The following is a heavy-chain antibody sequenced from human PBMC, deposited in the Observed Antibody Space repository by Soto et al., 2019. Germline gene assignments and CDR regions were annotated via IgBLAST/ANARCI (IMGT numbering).Heavy chain of an antibody. CDR1: GDSVSSNSAA. Sequence: PSQTLSLTCAISGDSVSSNSAAWNWIRQSPSRDLEWLGRTYYRSRWYNDYAVSVKSRITVNPDTSKNQFSLHLNSVTPEDTAVYCCAGTTSLQWYYMDVWDKGTTVTVSS. J-gene: IGHJ6*03. CDR3: AGTTSLQWYYMDV. CDR2: TYYRSRWYN. V-gene: IGHV6-1*01. D-gene: IGHD1-7*01.